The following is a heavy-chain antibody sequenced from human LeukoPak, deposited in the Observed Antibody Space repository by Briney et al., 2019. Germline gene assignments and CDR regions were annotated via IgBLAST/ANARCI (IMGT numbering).Heavy chain of an antibody. Sequence: SVKVSCKASGGTFSSYAISWVRQAPGQGLEWMGGIIPIFGTANYAQKFQGRVTITADKSTSTAYMELSSLRSEDTAVYYCARDRTYYDILTGSKSRSGCYFDYWGQGTLVTVSS. V-gene: IGHV1-69*06. D-gene: IGHD3-9*01. CDR1: GGTFSSYA. CDR2: IIPIFGTA. CDR3: ARDRTYYDILTGSKSRSGCYFDY. J-gene: IGHJ4*02.